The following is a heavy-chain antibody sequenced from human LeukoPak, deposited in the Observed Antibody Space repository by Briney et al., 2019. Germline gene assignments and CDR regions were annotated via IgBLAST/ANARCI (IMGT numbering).Heavy chain of an antibody. V-gene: IGHV1-69*13. CDR2: IIPIFGTA. Sequence: GASVKVSCKASGGTFSSYAISWVRQAPGQGLEWMGGIIPIFGTANYAQKFQGRVTIAADESTSTAYMELSSLRSEDTAVYYCARGDSSGYCPYWGQGTLVTVSS. CDR1: GGTFSSYA. CDR3: ARGDSSGYCPY. D-gene: IGHD3-22*01. J-gene: IGHJ4*02.